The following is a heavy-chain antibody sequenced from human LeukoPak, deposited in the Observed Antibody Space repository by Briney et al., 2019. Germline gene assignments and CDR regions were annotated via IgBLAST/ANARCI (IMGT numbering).Heavy chain of an antibody. CDR3: ARDPEGGNSPFDY. J-gene: IGHJ4*02. V-gene: IGHV4-59*01. CDR1: GGSISSYY. Sequence: PWETLSLTCTVSGGSISSYYWSWIRQPPGKGLEWIGYIYYSGSTNYNPSLKSRVTISVDTSKNQFSLKLSSVTAADTAVCYCARDPEGGNSPFDYWGQGTLVTVST. D-gene: IGHD4-23*01. CDR2: IYYSGST.